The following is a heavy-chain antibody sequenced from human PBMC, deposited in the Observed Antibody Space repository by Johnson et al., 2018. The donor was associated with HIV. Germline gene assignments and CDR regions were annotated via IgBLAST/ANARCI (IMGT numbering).Heavy chain of an antibody. CDR2: IKQDGSEK. J-gene: IGHJ3*02. Sequence: VHLVESGGGLVQPGGSLRLSCAASGFTFSSYWMSWVRQAPGKGLEWVANIKQDGSEKYYVDSVKGRFTISRDNAKNSLYLQMNSLRAEDTAVYYCAGVPPVGNHPDGACEIWGQGTMVTGSS. V-gene: IGHV3-7*04. D-gene: IGHD1-14*01. CDR3: AGVPPVGNHPDGACEI. CDR1: GFTFSSYW.